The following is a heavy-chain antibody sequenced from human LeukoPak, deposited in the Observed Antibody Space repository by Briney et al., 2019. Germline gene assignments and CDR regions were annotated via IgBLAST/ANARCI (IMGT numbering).Heavy chain of an antibody. Sequence: KCGESLKISCKGSGYSFTTYWIAWVRQMPGKGLDWMGIIYPGDSDTRYSPSFQGQVTISADKSINTAYLQWSSLKASDTAMYYCARYGSNWSTGKVPLDYWGQGTLVTVSS. CDR1: GYSFTTYW. J-gene: IGHJ4*02. CDR3: ARYGSNWSTGKVPLDY. CDR2: IYPGDSDT. V-gene: IGHV5-51*01. D-gene: IGHD4-23*01.